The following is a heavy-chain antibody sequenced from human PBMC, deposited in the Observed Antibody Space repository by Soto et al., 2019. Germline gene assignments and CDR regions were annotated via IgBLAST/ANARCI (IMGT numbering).Heavy chain of an antibody. D-gene: IGHD3-16*02. Sequence: PEEPLKNSCKGSGYSFTSYWIGWVRQMPGKGLEWMGIIYPGDSDTRYSPSFQGQVTISADKSISTAYLQWSSLKASGTAMYYCARSASDVWGSYRPNWFDPWGQGTLVTVSS. CDR2: IYPGDSDT. J-gene: IGHJ5*02. V-gene: IGHV5-51*01. CDR3: ARSASDVWGSYRPNWFDP. CDR1: GYSFTSYW.